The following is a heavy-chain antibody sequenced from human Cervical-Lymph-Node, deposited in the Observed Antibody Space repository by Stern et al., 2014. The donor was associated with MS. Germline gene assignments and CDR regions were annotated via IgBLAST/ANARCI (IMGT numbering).Heavy chain of an antibody. CDR1: GYTFTSYW. V-gene: IGHV5-51*01. Sequence: VQLVESGPEVKRPGGSLKISCQASGYTFTSYWIGWVRQMPGKGLEGIAIIFPGGSDIRYSPSFQGQVTISADKSSSTAYLQWNNLKASDTAIYYCARQRYFDYWGQGTLVTVSS. J-gene: IGHJ4*02. CDR2: IFPGGSDI. CDR3: ARQRYFDY.